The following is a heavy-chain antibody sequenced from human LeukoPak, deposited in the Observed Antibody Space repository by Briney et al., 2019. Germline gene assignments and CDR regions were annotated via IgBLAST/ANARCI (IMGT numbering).Heavy chain of an antibody. CDR2: INPSGGST. D-gene: IGHD2-21*02. V-gene: IGHV1-46*01. CDR1: GYTFTGYY. Sequence: ASVKVSCKASGYTFTGYYMHWVRQAPGQGLEWMGIINPSGGSTSYAQKFQGRVTMTRDTSTSTVYMELSSLRSEDTAVYYCARQYCGGDCYLDHDDAFDIWGQGTMVTVSS. CDR3: ARQYCGGDCYLDHDDAFDI. J-gene: IGHJ3*02.